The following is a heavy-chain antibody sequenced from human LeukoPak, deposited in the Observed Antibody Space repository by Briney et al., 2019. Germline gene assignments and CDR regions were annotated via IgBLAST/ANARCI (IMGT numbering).Heavy chain of an antibody. CDR2: IYYSGST. CDR1: GGSISSYY. Sequence: KPSETLSLTCTVSGGSISSYYWSWIRQPPGKGLEWIGYIYYSGSTNYNPSLKSRVTISVDTSKNQFSLKLSSVTAADTAVYYCARRPRYCSSTSCYGVGPWGQGTLVTVSS. D-gene: IGHD2-2*01. V-gene: IGHV4-59*08. J-gene: IGHJ5*02. CDR3: ARRPRYCSSTSCYGVGP.